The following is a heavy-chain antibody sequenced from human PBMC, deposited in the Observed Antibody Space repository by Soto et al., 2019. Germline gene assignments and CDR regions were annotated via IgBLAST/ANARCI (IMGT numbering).Heavy chain of an antibody. V-gene: IGHV3-7*04. CDR3: ARDIGYGDY. J-gene: IGHJ4*02. CDR1: GFTLSDYW. CDR2: IKRDGSEK. Sequence: EVKVVESGGGLVQPGGSLRLSCAASGFTLSDYWMSWVRQAPGKGLEWVANIKRDGSEKYYVDSVKGRFTISRDNAKKSLYLQMNSLRVEDTAVYYCARDIGYGDYWGQGTLVTVSS. D-gene: IGHD3-22*01.